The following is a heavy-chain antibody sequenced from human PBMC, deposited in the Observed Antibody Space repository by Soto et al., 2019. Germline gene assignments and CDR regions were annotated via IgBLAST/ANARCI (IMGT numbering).Heavy chain of an antibody. D-gene: IGHD2-21*01. Sequence: GGSLRLSCAASGFTFSSYWMSWVRQAPGKGLEWVANIKQDGSEIHYADSVKGRFTISRDNTRNSLFLQLNSLRTDDTAFYYCAKDYRGNNWIDSWGQGTLVTVSS. J-gene: IGHJ5*01. V-gene: IGHV3-7*04. CDR3: AKDYRGNNWIDS. CDR1: GFTFSSYW. CDR2: IKQDGSEI.